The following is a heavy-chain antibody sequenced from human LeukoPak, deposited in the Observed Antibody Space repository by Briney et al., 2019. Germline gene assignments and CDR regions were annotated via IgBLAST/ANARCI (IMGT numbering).Heavy chain of an antibody. CDR2: IYYSGST. D-gene: IGHD3-10*01. Sequence: SETLSLTCTVSGGSISSYYWSWIRQPPGKGLEWIGYIYYSGSTNYNPSLKSRVTISVDTSKNQFCLKLSSVTAADTAVYYCARAGRATDYWGQGTLVTVSS. CDR3: ARAGRATDY. J-gene: IGHJ4*02. V-gene: IGHV4-59*01. CDR1: GGSISSYY.